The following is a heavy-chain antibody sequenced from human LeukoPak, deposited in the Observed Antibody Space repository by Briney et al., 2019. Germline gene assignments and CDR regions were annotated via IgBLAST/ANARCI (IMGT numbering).Heavy chain of an antibody. V-gene: IGHV3-66*02. CDR1: GFIDSSNY. D-gene: IGHD3-22*01. CDR3: ARGFYEFEDSGYYFDF. Sequence: GGSLRLSCAASGFIDSSNYMNWVRQGPGKGLEWVSVIYRGGNTFYTDSVRGRFTISRDNSKNILYLQMNSLRPEDTAVYYCARGFYEFEDSGYYFDFRGQGTLATVSS. CDR2: IYRGGNT. J-gene: IGHJ4*02.